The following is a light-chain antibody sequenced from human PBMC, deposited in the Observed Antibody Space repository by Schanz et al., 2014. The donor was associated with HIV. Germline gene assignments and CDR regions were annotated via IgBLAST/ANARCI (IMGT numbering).Light chain of an antibody. CDR1: SSDVGGYNY. J-gene: IGLJ1*01. Sequence: QSALTQPPSASGSPGQSVTISCTGTSSDVGGYNYVSWCQQHPGKAPKLMIYDVSNRPSGVSNRFSGSKSANTASLTISGLQAEDEADYYCSSYTSSSTLYVFGTGTKVTVL. V-gene: IGLV2-14*01. CDR3: SSYTSSSTLYV. CDR2: DVS.